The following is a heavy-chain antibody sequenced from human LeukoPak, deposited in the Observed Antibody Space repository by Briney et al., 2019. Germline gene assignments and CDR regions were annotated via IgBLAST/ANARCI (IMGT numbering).Heavy chain of an antibody. CDR1: GFTFSSYS. D-gene: IGHD2-15*01. CDR3: ARAVRTYCSGGSCQGRAFDI. CDR2: ISSSSSYI. J-gene: IGHJ3*02. V-gene: IGHV3-21*01. Sequence: GGSLRLSCAASGFTFSSYSMNWVRQAPGKGLEWVSSISSSSSYIYYADSVKGRFTISRDNAKNSLYLQMNSLRAEDTAVYYCARAVRTYCSGGSCQGRAFDIWGQGTMVTVSS.